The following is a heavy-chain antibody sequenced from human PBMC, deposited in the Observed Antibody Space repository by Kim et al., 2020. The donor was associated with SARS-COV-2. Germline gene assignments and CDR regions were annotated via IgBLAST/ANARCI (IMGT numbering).Heavy chain of an antibody. CDR3: ARSSARRFDY. CDR2: YN. D-gene: IGHD6-6*01. V-gene: IGHV6-1*01. Sequence: YNDYAVSVKSRITINPDTSKNQFSPQLNSVTPEDTAVYYCARSSARRFDYWGQGTLVTVSS. J-gene: IGHJ4*02.